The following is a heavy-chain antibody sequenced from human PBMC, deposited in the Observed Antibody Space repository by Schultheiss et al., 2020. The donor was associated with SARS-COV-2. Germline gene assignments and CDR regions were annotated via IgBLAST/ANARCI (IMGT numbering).Heavy chain of an antibody. D-gene: IGHD5-24*01. CDR1: GFTFSSYS. CDR2: ISGSGGST. V-gene: IGHV3-21*01. Sequence: GGSLRLSCEASGFTFSSYSMNWVRQAPGKGLEWVSAISGSGGSTYYADSVKGRFTISRDNAKNSLYLQMNSLRAEDTAVYYCARVGDGYNGFDYWGQGTLVTVSS. J-gene: IGHJ4*02. CDR3: ARVGDGYNGFDY.